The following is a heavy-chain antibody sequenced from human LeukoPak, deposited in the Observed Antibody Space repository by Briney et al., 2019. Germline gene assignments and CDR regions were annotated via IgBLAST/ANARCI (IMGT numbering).Heavy chain of an antibody. Sequence: GGSLRLSCAASGFTFSSYSMNWVRQAPGEGLEWVSYISSSSSTIYYADSVKGRFTISRDNARNSLYLQMNSLRAEDTAVYYCARVYGSGSYAAFDYWGQGTLVTVSS. CDR1: GFTFSSYS. CDR2: ISSSSSTI. V-gene: IGHV3-48*01. CDR3: ARVYGSGSYAAFDY. D-gene: IGHD3-10*01. J-gene: IGHJ4*02.